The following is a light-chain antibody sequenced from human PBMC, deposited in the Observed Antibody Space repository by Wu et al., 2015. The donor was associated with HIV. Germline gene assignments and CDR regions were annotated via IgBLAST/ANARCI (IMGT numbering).Light chain of an antibody. J-gene: IGKJ1*01. CDR2: AAS. Sequence: DIQMTQSPSSLSASIGDRVTITCRASRSVRSFLNWYQQTPGNAPKLLMFAASTLQSGVSSRFSGSGSGTEFTLTINSLQSVDFAVYYCQQYNDLAGNVGRRTKVEVK. CDR3: QQYNDLAGN. CDR1: RSVRSF. V-gene: IGKV1-39*01.